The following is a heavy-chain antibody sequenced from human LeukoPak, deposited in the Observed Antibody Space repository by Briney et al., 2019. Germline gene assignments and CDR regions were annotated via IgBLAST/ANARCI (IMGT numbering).Heavy chain of an antibody. CDR2: IYHSGST. CDR3: ATLGFYDVFTFNC. CDR1: GDSISSSNW. Sequence: SETLSLTFAVSGDSISSSNWGTWVRQPPGKGLEWIGEIYHSGSTNYNPSLKSRVTISVDKSKKQFSLKMSSVTAADTAVYYCATLGFYDVFTFNCWGQGTLVTVSS. D-gene: IGHD3-22*01. V-gene: IGHV4-4*02. J-gene: IGHJ4*02.